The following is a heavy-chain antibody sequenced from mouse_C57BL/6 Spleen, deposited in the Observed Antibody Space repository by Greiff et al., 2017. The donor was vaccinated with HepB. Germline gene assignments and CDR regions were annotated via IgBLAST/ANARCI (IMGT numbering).Heavy chain of an antibody. V-gene: IGHV1-55*01. D-gene: IGHD1-1*01. CDR1: GYTFTSYW. J-gene: IGHJ3*01. CDR2: IYPGSGST. Sequence: VQLQESGAELVKPGASVKMSCKASGYTFTSYWITWVKQRPGQGLEWIGDIYPGSGSTNYNEKFKSKATLTVDTSSSTAYMQLSSLTSEDSAVYYCAREDYGSAFAYWGQGTLVTVSA. CDR3: AREDYGSAFAY.